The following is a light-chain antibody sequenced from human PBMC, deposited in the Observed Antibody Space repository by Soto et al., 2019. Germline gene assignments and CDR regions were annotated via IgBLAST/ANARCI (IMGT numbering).Light chain of an antibody. CDR3: QQYSTSYRT. J-gene: IGKJ1*01. V-gene: IGKV1-5*03. CDR1: KSISSW. CDR2: KAS. Sequence: DMQRTQSPSTLSASVGDRVTITCRASKSISSWLAWYQQKPGKAPKLLIYKASNLERGVPSRFSGSGSGTEFTLTISSLQPDDFATYYCQQYSTSYRTFGQGTRVEIK.